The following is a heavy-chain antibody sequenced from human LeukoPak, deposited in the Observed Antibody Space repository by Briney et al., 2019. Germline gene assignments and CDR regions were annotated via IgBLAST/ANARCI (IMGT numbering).Heavy chain of an antibody. D-gene: IGHD4-17*01. Sequence: KPSETLSLTCTVSGGTISSGGYYWSWIRQHPGKGLEWIGYIYYSGSTYYNPSLKSRVTISVDTSKNQFSLKLSSVTAADTAVYYCARPQHDYGDYYSWGQGTLVTVSS. J-gene: IGHJ4*02. CDR3: ARPQHDYGDYYS. CDR2: IYYSGST. CDR1: GGTISSGGYY. V-gene: IGHV4-31*03.